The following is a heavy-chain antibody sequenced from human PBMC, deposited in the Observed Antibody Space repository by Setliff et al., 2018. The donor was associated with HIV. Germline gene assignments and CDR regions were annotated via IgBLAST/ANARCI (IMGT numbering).Heavy chain of an antibody. CDR3: AAWGPRYSYAPYFFDS. CDR2: INHSGST. J-gene: IGHJ4*02. Sequence: SETLSLTCAVYGGSFSDYYWSWIRQPPGKGLEWIGEINHSGSTNYNPSLKSRVTISVDTPKNQFSLKLTSMTAADTAVYYCAAWGPRYSYAPYFFDSWGQGTLVTVSS. V-gene: IGHV4-34*01. CDR1: GGSFSDYY. D-gene: IGHD5-18*01.